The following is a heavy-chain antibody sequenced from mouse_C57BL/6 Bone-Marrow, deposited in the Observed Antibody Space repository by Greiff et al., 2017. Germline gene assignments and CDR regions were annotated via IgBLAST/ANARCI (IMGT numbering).Heavy chain of an antibody. CDR1: GFTFSSYA. CDR2: ISSGGDYI. Sequence: EVQRVESGEGLVKPGGSLKLSCAASGFTFSSYAMSWVRQTPEKRLEWVAYISSGGDYIYYADTVKGRFTISRDNARNTLYLQMSSLKSEDTAMYYWTRDGVRRQYLPAWFAYWGQGTLVTGSA. CDR3: TRDGVRRQYLPAWFAY. D-gene: IGHD2-14*01. V-gene: IGHV5-9-1*02. J-gene: IGHJ3*01.